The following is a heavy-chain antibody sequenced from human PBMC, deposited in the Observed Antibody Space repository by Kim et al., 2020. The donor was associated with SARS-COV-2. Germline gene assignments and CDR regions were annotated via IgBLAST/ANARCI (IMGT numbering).Heavy chain of an antibody. CDR2: MNPNSGNT. Sequence: ASVKVSCKASGYTFTNYDINWLRQATGQGPEWMGWMNPNSGNTGYAQKFQGRVTMTRDTSISTAYMELSSLRSEDRAVYYCSRGDRYCSVSSCYNYWGQGTLVTVSS. CDR1: GYTFTNYD. CDR3: SRGDRYCSVSSCYNY. V-gene: IGHV1-8*01. D-gene: IGHD2-2*02. J-gene: IGHJ4*02.